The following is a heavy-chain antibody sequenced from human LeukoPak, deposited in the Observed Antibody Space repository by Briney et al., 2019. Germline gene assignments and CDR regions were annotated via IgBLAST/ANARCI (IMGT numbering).Heavy chain of an antibody. D-gene: IGHD2-2*01. V-gene: IGHV1-8*03. J-gene: IGHJ4*02. CDR3: ARRYQLLSLDY. CDR1: GYTFTSYD. CDR2: MNTNSGNT. Sequence: GASVKVSCKASGYTFTSYDINWGRQATGQGVEWRGWMNTNSGNTGYAQKFQGRVTITRNTSISTAYMELSSLRAEDTAVYYCARRYQLLSLDYWGQGTLVTVSS.